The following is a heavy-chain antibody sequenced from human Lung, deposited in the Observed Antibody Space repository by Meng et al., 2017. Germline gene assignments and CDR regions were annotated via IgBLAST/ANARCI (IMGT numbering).Heavy chain of an antibody. J-gene: IGHJ4*02. CDR2: IYHSGST. Sequence: QGHLQAPGPGLVKPSGTLSLPWAVSGGSISSDNRWSWVRQPPGKGLEWIGEIYHSGSTNYNPSLKSRITISVDKPKNQFSLTLSSVTAADTAVYYCTKNDFYCLGYWGQGTLVTVSS. CDR3: TKNDFYCLGY. V-gene: IGHV4-4*02. D-gene: IGHD2-21*01. CDR1: GGSISSDNR.